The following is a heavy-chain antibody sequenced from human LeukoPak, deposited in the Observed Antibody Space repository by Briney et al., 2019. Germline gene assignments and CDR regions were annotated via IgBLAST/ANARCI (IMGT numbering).Heavy chain of an antibody. V-gene: IGHV3-23*01. J-gene: IGHJ4*02. Sequence: PGGSLRLSCAASGFTFNNYAMSWVRQAPGMGLEWLSYVSGSGGATYYAASVKGRFTISRDNSKNTVYLQMGSLRAEDTAVYYCAKEIYDSSGYYGGNFDYWGQGTLATVSS. CDR1: GFTFNNYA. CDR2: VSGSGGAT. D-gene: IGHD3-22*01. CDR3: AKEIYDSSGYYGGNFDY.